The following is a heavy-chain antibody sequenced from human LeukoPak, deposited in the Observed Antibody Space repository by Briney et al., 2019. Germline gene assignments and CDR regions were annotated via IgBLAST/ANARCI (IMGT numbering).Heavy chain of an antibody. D-gene: IGHD1-26*01. CDR1: GFTFDDYA. Sequence: GRSLRLSCAASGFTFDDYAMHWVRQAPGKGLEWVSGISWNSGSIGYADSVKGRFTISRDNAKNSLYLQMNSLRAEDTALYYCAKDKNGVGATMAYWGQGTLVTVSS. J-gene: IGHJ4*02. V-gene: IGHV3-9*01. CDR2: ISWNSGSI. CDR3: AKDKNGVGATMAY.